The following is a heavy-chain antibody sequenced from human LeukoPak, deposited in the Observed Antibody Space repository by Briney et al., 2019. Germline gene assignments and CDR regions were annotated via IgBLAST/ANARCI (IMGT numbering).Heavy chain of an antibody. CDR2: MNPNSGNT. Sequence: ASVKVSCKASGYTFTSYDINWVRQATGQGLEWMGWMNPNSGNTGYAQKFQGRVTITRNTSISTAYMELNSLRAEDTAVYYCARDLIAAAGTFLGYWGQGTLVTVSS. CDR1: GYTFTSYD. CDR3: ARDLIAAAGTFLGY. D-gene: IGHD6-13*01. J-gene: IGHJ4*02. V-gene: IGHV1-8*03.